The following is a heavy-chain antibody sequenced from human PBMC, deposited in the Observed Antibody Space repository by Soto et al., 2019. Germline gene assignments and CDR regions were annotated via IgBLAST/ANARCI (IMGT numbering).Heavy chain of an antibody. CDR2: IGTAGDT. CDR3: ARAIGPTLFDY. Sequence: GGSLRLSCSASGSTFSSYDMHWVRQGPGKGLEWVSAIGTAGDTNYAGSVKGRFTISRENAKNSLYLQMNSLRAGDTAIYFCARAIGPTLFDYWGQGALVTVSS. J-gene: IGHJ4*02. V-gene: IGHV3-13*04. CDR1: GSTFSSYD. D-gene: IGHD3-22*01.